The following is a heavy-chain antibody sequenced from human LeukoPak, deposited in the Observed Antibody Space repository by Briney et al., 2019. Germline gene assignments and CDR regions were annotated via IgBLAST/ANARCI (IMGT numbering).Heavy chain of an antibody. CDR1: GGTFSSYA. CDR3: ARAIANYVWGSYLPNRDAFDI. Sequence: GASVKVSCKASGGTFSSYAISWVRQAPGQGLEWMGGIIPIFGTANYAQKFQGRVTITADKSTSTAYMEPSSLRSEDTAVYYCARAIANYVWGSYLPNRDAFDIWGQGTMVTVSS. V-gene: IGHV1-69*06. D-gene: IGHD3-16*02. J-gene: IGHJ3*02. CDR2: IIPIFGTA.